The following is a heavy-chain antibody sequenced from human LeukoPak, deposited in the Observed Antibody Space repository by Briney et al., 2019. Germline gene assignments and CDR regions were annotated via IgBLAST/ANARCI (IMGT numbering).Heavy chain of an antibody. J-gene: IGHJ4*02. V-gene: IGHV1-24*01. D-gene: IGHD3-10*01. CDR2: FDPEDGET. CDR3: ATRNYYGSGSYRDFDY. CDR1: GYTLTELS. Sequence: ASVKVSCKVSGYTLTELSMHWVRQAPGKGLEWMGGFDPEDGETIYAQKFQGRVTMTEDTSTGTAYMELSSLRSEDTAVYYCATRNYYGSGSYRDFDYWGQGTLVTVSS.